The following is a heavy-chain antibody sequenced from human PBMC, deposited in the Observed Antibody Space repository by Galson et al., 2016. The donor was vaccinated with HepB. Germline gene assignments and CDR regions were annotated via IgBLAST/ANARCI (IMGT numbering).Heavy chain of an antibody. V-gene: IGHV3-30*03. CDR1: GFIFSSYG. D-gene: IGHD2-2*01. J-gene: IGHJ6*02. CDR2: ISYDESNK. CDR3: ARASQPHCSSTSCYAGYYHYYGMDV. Sequence: SLRLSCAASGFIFSSYGMHWVRQAPGKGLEWVAVISYDESNKYYADSVKGRFTISRDNSKNTLYLQMNSLRVDDTAVYYCARASQPHCSSTSCYAGYYHYYGMDVWGQGTTVTVSS.